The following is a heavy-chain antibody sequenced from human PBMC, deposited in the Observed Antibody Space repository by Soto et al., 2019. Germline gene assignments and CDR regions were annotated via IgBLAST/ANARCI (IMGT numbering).Heavy chain of an antibody. CDR3: ARDPRSIMITFGGVIARTWFDP. J-gene: IGHJ5*02. D-gene: IGHD3-16*02. CDR2: INPSGGST. CDR1: GYTFTSYY. Sequence: ASVKVSCKASGYTFTSYYMHWVRQAPGQGLEWMGIINPSGGSTSYAQKFQGRVTMTRDTSTSTVYMELSSLRSEDTAVYYCARDPRSIMITFGGVIARTWFDPWGQGTLVTV. V-gene: IGHV1-46*01.